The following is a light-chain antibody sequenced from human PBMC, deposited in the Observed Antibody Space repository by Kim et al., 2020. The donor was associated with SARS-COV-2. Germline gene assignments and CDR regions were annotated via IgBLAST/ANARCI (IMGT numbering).Light chain of an antibody. CDR1: SSDVGGYNY. Sequence: QSALTQPRSVSGSPGQSVTISCTGSSSDVGGYNYVPWYQQHPGKAPKLMFYDVSKRPSGVPDRFSGSKSGNTASLTIAGLQAEDEADYYCCSYAGSYTWVFGGGTQLTVL. J-gene: IGLJ3*02. CDR2: DVS. V-gene: IGLV2-11*01. CDR3: CSYAGSYTWV.